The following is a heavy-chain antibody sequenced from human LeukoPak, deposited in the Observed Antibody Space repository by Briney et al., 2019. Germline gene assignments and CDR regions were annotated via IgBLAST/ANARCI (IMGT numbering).Heavy chain of an antibody. D-gene: IGHD4-17*01. J-gene: IGHJ4*02. CDR3: ARDQGNYGDEGYFDY. CDR2: ISYDGSSY. V-gene: IGHV3-30*03. Sequence: QPGGSLRLSCAASGFTFNYFWMHWVRQAPGKGLAWVAVISYDGSSYDYADSVKGRFTISRDNSKNTLYLQMNSLRPEDTAVFYCARDQGNYGDEGYFDYWGQGTLVTVSS. CDR1: GFTFNYFW.